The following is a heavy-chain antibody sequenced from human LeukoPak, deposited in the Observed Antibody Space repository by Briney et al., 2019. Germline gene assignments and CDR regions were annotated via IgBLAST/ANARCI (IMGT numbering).Heavy chain of an antibody. J-gene: IGHJ3*02. CDR3: ATDASARTYTDAFDI. D-gene: IGHD2-2*02. CDR2: FDPEDGET. Sequence: ASVKVSCKVSGYTLTELSMHWVRQAPGKGLEWMGGFDPEDGETIYAQKFQGRVTMTDDTSTDTAYMELSSLRSQDPAVYYCATDASARTYTDAFDIWGQGTMVTVSS. V-gene: IGHV1-24*01. CDR1: GYTLTELS.